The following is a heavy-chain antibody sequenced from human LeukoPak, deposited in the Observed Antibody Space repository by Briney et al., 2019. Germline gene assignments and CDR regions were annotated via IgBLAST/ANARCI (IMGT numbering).Heavy chain of an antibody. Sequence: GGSLRLSCAASGFIVSNNYMTWIRQAPGKRLEWVAIVCRGGDTYYADSVKGRFTISRDNSKNTLYLQMNSLRAEDTAIYYCAKGRQQLASLDYWGQGILVTVSS. CDR2: VCRGGDT. CDR1: GFIVSNNY. D-gene: IGHD6-13*01. V-gene: IGHV3-53*01. CDR3: AKGRQQLASLDY. J-gene: IGHJ4*02.